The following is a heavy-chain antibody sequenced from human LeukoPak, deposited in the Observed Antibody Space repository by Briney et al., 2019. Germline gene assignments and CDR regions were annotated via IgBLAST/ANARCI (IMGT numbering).Heavy chain of an antibody. Sequence: GGSLRLSCEASGFSISLYTMNWVRQAPGKGLEGVSYIHSSSETIYYGDSVKGRFTISRDNGKNSLYLQMNSLRVEDTAVYYCARDEARGYDFRPQDHWGQGTLVSVSS. CDR1: GFSISLYT. V-gene: IGHV3-48*04. CDR3: ARDEARGYDFRPQDH. CDR2: IHSSSETI. D-gene: IGHD3-3*01. J-gene: IGHJ4*02.